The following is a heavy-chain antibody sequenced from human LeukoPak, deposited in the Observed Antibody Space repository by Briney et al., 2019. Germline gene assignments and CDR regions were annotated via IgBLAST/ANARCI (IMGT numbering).Heavy chain of an antibody. Sequence: ASVKVSCKASGGTFTSYYMHWVRQAPGQGLEWMGIINPSGGSTSYAQKFQGRVTMTRDTSTSSVYMELSSLRSEDTAVYYCARGVTIFGVVITPYYFDYWGQGTLVTVSS. CDR3: ARGVTIFGVVITPYYFDY. V-gene: IGHV1-46*01. J-gene: IGHJ4*02. CDR2: INPSGGST. D-gene: IGHD3-3*01. CDR1: GGTFTSYY.